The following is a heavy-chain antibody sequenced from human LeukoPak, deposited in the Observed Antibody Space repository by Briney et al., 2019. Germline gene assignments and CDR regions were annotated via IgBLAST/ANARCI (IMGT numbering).Heavy chain of an antibody. CDR2: INPSGGST. CDR1: GYTFTSYY. V-gene: IGHV1-46*01. D-gene: IGHD6-19*01. Sequence: ASVKVSCKASGYTFTSYYMHWVRQAPGQGLEWMGIINPSGGSTSYAQKSQGRVTMTRDMSTSTVYMELSSLRSEDTAVYYCARAGRSGYYYTYYMDVWGKGTMVTVSS. J-gene: IGHJ6*03. CDR3: ARAGRSGYYYTYYMDV.